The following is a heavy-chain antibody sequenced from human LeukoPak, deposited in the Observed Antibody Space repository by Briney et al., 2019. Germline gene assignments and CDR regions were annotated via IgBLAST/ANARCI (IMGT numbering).Heavy chain of an antibody. D-gene: IGHD2-2*01. J-gene: IGHJ5*02. CDR2: IIPIFGTA. CDR3: ARLVLEVQIGYCSSTSCPNWFDP. Sequence: ASVKVSCKASGGTFSSYAISWVRQAPGQGLEWMGGIIPIFGTANYAQKFQGRVTITTDESTSTAYMELSSLRSEDTAVYYCARLVLEVQIGYCSSTSCPNWFDPWGQGTLVTVSS. CDR1: GGTFSSYA. V-gene: IGHV1-69*05.